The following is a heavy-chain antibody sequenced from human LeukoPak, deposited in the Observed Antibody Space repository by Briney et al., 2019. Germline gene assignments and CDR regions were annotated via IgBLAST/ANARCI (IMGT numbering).Heavy chain of an antibody. CDR1: GYTLTGYY. CDR2: IIPDSGGT. CDR3: ARGYSNGSSYYFDY. J-gene: IGHJ4*02. D-gene: IGHD6-19*01. V-gene: IGHV1-2*02. Sequence: ASVKVSCKSSGYTLTGYYMHWMRQAPGQGLEWMGWIIPDSGGTYYAQKFQGRVTMTRDTSISTAYMELSRLRPDDTAVYYCARGYSNGSSYYFDYWGQGTLVTVSS.